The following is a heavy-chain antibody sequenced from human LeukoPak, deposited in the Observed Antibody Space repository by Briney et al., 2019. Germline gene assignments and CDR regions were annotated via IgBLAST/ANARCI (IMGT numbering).Heavy chain of an antibody. CDR1: GYTLTELS. D-gene: IGHD6-19*01. V-gene: IGHV1-24*01. CDR2: FDPEDGET. CDR3: ATQENSGWYHYFDY. Sequence: ASVKVSCEVSGYTLTELSMHWVRQAPGKGLEWMGGFDPEDGETIYAQKFQGRVTMTEDTSTDTAYMELSSLRSEDTAVYYCATQENSGWYHYFDYWGQGTLVTVSS. J-gene: IGHJ4*02.